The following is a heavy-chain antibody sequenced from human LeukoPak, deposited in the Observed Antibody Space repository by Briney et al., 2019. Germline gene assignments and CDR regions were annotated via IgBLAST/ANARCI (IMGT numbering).Heavy chain of an antibody. Sequence: SETLSLTCTVSGDSISSYYWSWIRQPPGKGLEWIGYIYYSGSTNHNPSLKSRVTISVDTSKNQFSLKLSSVTAADTAAYYCAGDDYGSGPFDNWGQGTLVTVSS. V-gene: IGHV4-59*01. CDR3: AGDDYGSGPFDN. D-gene: IGHD3-10*01. CDR2: IYYSGST. J-gene: IGHJ4*02. CDR1: GDSISSYY.